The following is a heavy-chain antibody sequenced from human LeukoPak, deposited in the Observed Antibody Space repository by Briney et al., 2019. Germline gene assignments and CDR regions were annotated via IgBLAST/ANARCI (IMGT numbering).Heavy chain of an antibody. CDR2: IYYTGA. CDR3: ARAGYSYGTGYYFDY. CDR1: GGSISSYY. Sequence: SETLSLTCTVSGGSISSYYWSWIRLPPGKGLEWIGCIYYTGATYNLSLKSRVTISLDTSKNQFSLKLSSVTAADAAVYYCARAGYSYGTGYYFDYWGQGALVTVSS. D-gene: IGHD5-18*01. J-gene: IGHJ4*02. V-gene: IGHV4-59*01.